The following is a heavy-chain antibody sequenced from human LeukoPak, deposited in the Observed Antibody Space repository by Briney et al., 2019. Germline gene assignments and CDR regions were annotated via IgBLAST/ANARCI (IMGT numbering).Heavy chain of an antibody. Sequence: ASVKVSCKASGYTFTRYYIYWVRQAPGRGLEWMGFINPNTGGTSYAQKFQGRVTMTRDTSISTAYMELSGLRSDDTAVYYCARDSSLGSTSSPLHGMDVWGQGTTVTVSS. V-gene: IGHV1-2*02. CDR2: INPNTGGT. J-gene: IGHJ6*02. D-gene: IGHD2-2*01. CDR3: ARDSSLGSTSSPLHGMDV. CDR1: GYTFTRYY.